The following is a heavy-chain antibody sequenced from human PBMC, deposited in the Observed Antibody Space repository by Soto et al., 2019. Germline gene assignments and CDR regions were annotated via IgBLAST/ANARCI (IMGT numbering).Heavy chain of an antibody. CDR3: ARYDLWSGYSQS. J-gene: IGHJ5*02. D-gene: IGHD3-3*01. CDR2: IYYSGST. V-gene: IGHV4-31*03. CDR1: GGCISSSAYY. Sequence: KSSETLSLTCTVSGGCISSSAYYWSWIRQHPGKALEWIGYIYYSGSTYYSRSLKSRLTISVDTSKNEFALKLSSVTAADTAMYYCARYDLWSGYSQSWGQGTVETVST.